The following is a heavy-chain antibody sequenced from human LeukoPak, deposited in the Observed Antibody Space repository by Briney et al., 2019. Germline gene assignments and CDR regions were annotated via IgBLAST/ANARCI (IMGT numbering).Heavy chain of an antibody. D-gene: IGHD3-3*01. V-gene: IGHV1-8*01. J-gene: IGHJ3*02. CDR2: MNPNSGNT. CDR1: GYTFTSYD. CDR3: ARRSEWFQGAFDI. Sequence: ASVKVSCKASGYTFTSYDINWVRQATGQGLEWMGWMNPNSGNTGYAQKFQGRVTMTRNTSISTAYMELSSLRSEDTAVYYCARRSEWFQGAFDIWGQGTMVTVSS.